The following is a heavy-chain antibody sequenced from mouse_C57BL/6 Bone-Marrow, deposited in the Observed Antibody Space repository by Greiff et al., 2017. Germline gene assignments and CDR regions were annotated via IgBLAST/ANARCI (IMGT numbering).Heavy chain of an antibody. Sequence: VKLMESGAELARPGASVKLSCKASGYTFTSYGISWVKQRTGQGLEWIGEIYPRSGNTYYNEKFKGKATLTADKSSSTAYMELRSLTSEDSAVYFCARSAMVTTVRRAFAYWGQGTLVTVSA. CDR2: IYPRSGNT. D-gene: IGHD2-2*01. CDR1: GYTFTSYG. J-gene: IGHJ3*01. CDR3: ARSAMVTTVRRAFAY. V-gene: IGHV1-81*01.